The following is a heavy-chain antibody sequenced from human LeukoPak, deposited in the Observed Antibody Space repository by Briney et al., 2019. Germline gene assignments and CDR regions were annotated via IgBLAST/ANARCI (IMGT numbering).Heavy chain of an antibody. CDR2: ISGSGGST. CDR1: GFTFTNYW. D-gene: IGHD6-19*01. V-gene: IGHV3-23*01. CDR3: AKRYAVAGHFDY. J-gene: IGHJ4*02. Sequence: GGSLRLSCAASGFTFTNYWMSWVSQAPGKGLEWVSAISGSGGSTYYADSVKGRFTISRDNSKNTLYLQMNSLRAEDTAVYYCAKRYAVAGHFDYWGQGTLVTVSS.